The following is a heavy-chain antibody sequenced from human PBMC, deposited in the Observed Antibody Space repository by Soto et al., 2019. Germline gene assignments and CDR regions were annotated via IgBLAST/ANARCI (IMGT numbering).Heavy chain of an antibody. CDR3: ARVPLY. V-gene: IGHV4-34*01. J-gene: IGHJ4*02. Sequence: SETLSLTCAVYGGSFSDYSWTWIRQPPGKGLEWIGEINHSGSTYYNPSLKSRVTISVDTSKNQFSLKLTSVTAADTAVYYCARVPLYWGQGTLVTVSS. CDR2: INHSGST. CDR1: GGSFSDYS.